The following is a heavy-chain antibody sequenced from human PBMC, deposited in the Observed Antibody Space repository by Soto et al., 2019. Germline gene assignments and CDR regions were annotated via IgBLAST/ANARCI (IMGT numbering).Heavy chain of an antibody. J-gene: IGHJ6*02. CDR2: IYPGDSDT. CDR3: ASGYSGYDSDYYYYGMDV. Sequence: PGESLKISCQGSGYSFTSYWIGWVRQMPGKGLEWMGIIYPGDSDTRYSPSFQGQVTISADKSISTAYLQWSSLKASDTAMYYCASGYSGYDSDYYYYGMDVWGQGTTVTVSS. CDR1: GYSFTSYW. D-gene: IGHD5-12*01. V-gene: IGHV5-51*01.